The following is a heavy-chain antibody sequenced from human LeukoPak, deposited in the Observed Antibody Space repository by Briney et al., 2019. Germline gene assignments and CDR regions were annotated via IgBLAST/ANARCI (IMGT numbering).Heavy chain of an antibody. D-gene: IGHD3-10*01. J-gene: IGHJ6*02. CDR2: INHSGST. V-gene: IGHV4-34*01. CDR3: ARAVVLLWFGGVKPQTSMDV. Sequence: SETLSLTCAVYGGSFSVYYWSWIRQPPGKGLEWIVEINHSGSTNYNPSLTSRVTISVDTSKNQFSLKLSSVTAADTAVYYCARAVVLLWFGGVKPQTSMDVWGQGTTVTVSS. CDR1: GGSFSVYY.